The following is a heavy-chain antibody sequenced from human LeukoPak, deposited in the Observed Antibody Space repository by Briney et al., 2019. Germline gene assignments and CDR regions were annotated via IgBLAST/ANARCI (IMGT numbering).Heavy chain of an antibody. D-gene: IGHD1-26*01. J-gene: IGHJ3*02. CDR2: ISGSGDRI. CDR3: ARGIVGVILHALEI. Sequence: GGSLRLSCAASGFTFSSYGMDWVRRAPGKGLEWVSGISGSGDRIFYADSVKGRFTISRDNSKNTLNLQMNSLGAEDTAIYYCARGIVGVILHALEIWGQGTIVTVSS. CDR1: GFTFSSYG. V-gene: IGHV3-23*01.